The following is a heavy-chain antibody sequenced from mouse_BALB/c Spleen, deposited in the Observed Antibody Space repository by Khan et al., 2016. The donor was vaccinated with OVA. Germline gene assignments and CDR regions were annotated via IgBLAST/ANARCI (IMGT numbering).Heavy chain of an antibody. CDR1: GYMFTSYW. D-gene: IGHD1-1*01. V-gene: IGHV1-7*01. CDR2: INPSSGYT. CDR3: ARSGYGSLAY. J-gene: IGHJ3*01. Sequence: QVRLQQSGAELAKPGASVKMSCKASGYMFTSYWMNWVKQRPGQGLEWIGYINPSSGYTEYNQKFKDKATLTADKSSSTAYMQLSSLTSEDSAVXYCARSGYGSLAYWGQGTLVTVSA.